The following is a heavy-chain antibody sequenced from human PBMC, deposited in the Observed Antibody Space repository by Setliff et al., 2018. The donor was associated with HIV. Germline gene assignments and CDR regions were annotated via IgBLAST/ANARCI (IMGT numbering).Heavy chain of an antibody. D-gene: IGHD5-12*01. J-gene: IGHJ6*02. CDR1: GGSFRGYY. Sequence: ATLSLTCVVCGGSFRGYYWSWIRQPPGKGLEWIGESNQSGSGNYNPSLKSRVTISVDTSKNEFSLNMGSVTAAGTAVYYCAKGRSGYDSRLYYYHHGMDVWGQGTTVTV. CDR3: AKGRSGYDSRLYYYHHGMDV. V-gene: IGHV4-34*01. CDR2: SNQSGSG.